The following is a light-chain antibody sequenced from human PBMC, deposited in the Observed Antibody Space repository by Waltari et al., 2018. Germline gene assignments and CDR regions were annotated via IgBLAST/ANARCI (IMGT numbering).Light chain of an antibody. CDR2: DAS. J-gene: IGKJ4*01. CDR3: QQRSTWLAFT. V-gene: IGKV3-11*01. CDR1: QSVKY. Sequence: EIVLTQSPATLSLSPGERATLSCRASQSVKYVAWFQHKPGQTPRLLIYDASNRATGIPARFSGSGSGTDFTLTISSLELEDFAVYYCQQRSTWLAFTFGGGTKVELK.